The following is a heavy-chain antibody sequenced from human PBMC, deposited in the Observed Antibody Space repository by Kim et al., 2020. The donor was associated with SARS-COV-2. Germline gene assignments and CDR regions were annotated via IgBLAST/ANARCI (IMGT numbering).Heavy chain of an antibody. CDR1: GFTFSSYS. V-gene: IGHV3-21*01. CDR3: ARELLVGATPPGTF. Sequence: GGSLRLSCAASGFTFSSYSMNWVRQAPGKGLEWVSSISSSSSYIYYADSVKGRFTISRDNAKNSLYLQMNSLRAEDTAVYYCARELLVGATPPGTFGGQGTLVTVSS. D-gene: IGHD1-26*01. J-gene: IGHJ4*02. CDR2: ISSSSSYI.